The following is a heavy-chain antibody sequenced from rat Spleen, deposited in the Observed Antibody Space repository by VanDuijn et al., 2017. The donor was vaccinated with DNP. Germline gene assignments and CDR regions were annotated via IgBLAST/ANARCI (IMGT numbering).Heavy chain of an antibody. D-gene: IGHD5-1*01. Sequence: EVKLVESGGGLVQPGRSLKLSCAGSGFTFSDYYMAWVRQTPTKGLDWVASISSDGSHTYYRDSVKGRFTISRDNAKSSLYLQMNSLKSEDTATYYCARQSNWVDYWGQGVMVTVSS. CDR3: ARQSNWVDY. V-gene: IGHV5-7*01. CDR1: GFTFSDYY. J-gene: IGHJ2*01. CDR2: ISSDGSHT.